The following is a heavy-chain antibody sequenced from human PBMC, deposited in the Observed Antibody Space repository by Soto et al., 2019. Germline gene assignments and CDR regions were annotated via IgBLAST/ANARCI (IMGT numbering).Heavy chain of an antibody. V-gene: IGHV3-30*03. D-gene: IGHD3-22*01. CDR1: GFIFSSKG. CDR2: VSNDGSRK. CDR3: ARWVGGSLYDNSGKYDS. J-gene: IGHJ5*01. Sequence: QVQLVESGGGVVQPGRSLRLTCATSGFIFSSKGMHWVRQAPGKGLEWVALVSNDGSRKYYADSVKGRFTISRDNSENTFYLQMSSLRPEDTAVYYCARWVGGSLYDNSGKYDSWGQGTLVTVSS.